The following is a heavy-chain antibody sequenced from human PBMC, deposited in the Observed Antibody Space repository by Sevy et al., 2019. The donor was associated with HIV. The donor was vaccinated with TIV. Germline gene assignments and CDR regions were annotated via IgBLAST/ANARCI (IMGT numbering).Heavy chain of an antibody. CDR1: DGSISSYY. CDR2: ISYSGST. V-gene: IGHV4-59*01. J-gene: IGHJ5*02. CDR3: AQSPIGGFAKLYDNYFDP. Sequence: SETLSLTCSVSDGSISSYYWSWIRQAPGKGLEWIGYISYSGSTNYNPSLQSQVTMSMDTSKNQFSLKLSSVTAADTAVYFCAQSPIGGFAKLYDNYFDPWGQGILVTVSS. D-gene: IGHD1-26*01.